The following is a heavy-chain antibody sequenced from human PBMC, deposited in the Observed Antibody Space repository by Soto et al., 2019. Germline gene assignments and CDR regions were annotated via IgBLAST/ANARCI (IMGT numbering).Heavy chain of an antibody. Sequence: ASVKVSCKTSGNTFSTYDINWVRQAPGQGLEWMGWMNPNSGDTGYAQKFLGRLTMTRDSSIRTVYMALSGLNSEDTAVYYCARVNYYGSGSYQDFFYFYALDVWGQGTTVTVSS. D-gene: IGHD3-10*01. V-gene: IGHV1-8*01. CDR2: MNPNSGDT. CDR3: ARVNYYGSGSYQDFFYFYALDV. CDR1: GNTFSTYD. J-gene: IGHJ6*02.